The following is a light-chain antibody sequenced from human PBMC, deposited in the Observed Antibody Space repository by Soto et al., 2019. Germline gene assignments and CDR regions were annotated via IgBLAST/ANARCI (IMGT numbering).Light chain of an antibody. CDR1: SRDVGGYKY. Sequence: QSVLTQPASVSGSPEQSITISCTGTSRDVGGYKYVSWYQQLPGRAPKLIISEVSNRPSGVSDRFTGSKSGNTASLTISGLQTEDEGDYYCSSYTSSSTSVVFGGGTKLTVL. CDR3: SSYTSSSTSVV. V-gene: IGLV2-14*01. J-gene: IGLJ2*01. CDR2: EVS.